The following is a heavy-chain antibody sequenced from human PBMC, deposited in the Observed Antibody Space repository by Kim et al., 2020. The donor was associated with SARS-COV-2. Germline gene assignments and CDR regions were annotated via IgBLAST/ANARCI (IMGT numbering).Heavy chain of an antibody. CDR3: VRDRMGGAFDI. CDR2: ITKSSTTI. J-gene: IGHJ3*02. Sequence: GGSPRLFCATSGFTFSAYDMNWVRRAPGNGLEWLSFITKSSTTIYYADSVKGRFTISRDNAKNSLYLQMNSLRDEDKALYYCVRDRMGGAFDIWGQGSMV. D-gene: IGHD3-16*01. CDR1: GFTFSAYD. V-gene: IGHV3-48*02.